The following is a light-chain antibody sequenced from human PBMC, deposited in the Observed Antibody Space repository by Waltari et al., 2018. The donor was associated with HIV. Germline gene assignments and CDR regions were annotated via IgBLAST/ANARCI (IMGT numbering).Light chain of an antibody. CDR1: QSLAFRDGTSY. J-gene: IGKJ2*01. V-gene: IGKV2-30*01. CDR2: QVS. CDR3: MQATSWPHT. Sequence: TQSPLSLSVTLGQPAAISCKSNQSLAFRDGTSYLFWYHQRPGHPPRRLLYQVSHRDSGIPGRITGSGSDTDFTLRISRVEAEDAGFCFCMQATSWPHTFGQRTELQI.